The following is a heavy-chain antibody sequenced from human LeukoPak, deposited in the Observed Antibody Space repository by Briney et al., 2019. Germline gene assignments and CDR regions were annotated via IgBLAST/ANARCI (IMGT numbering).Heavy chain of an antibody. CDR2: ISSSSSSSSSYI. Sequence: PGGSLRLSCVASGFTFSSYSMNWVRQAPGKGLEWVTSISSSSSSSSSYIYYADSVKGRFTIPRDNAKNSLYLQMNSPRVEDTAVYYCAELGITMIGGVWGKGTTVTISS. J-gene: IGHJ6*04. V-gene: IGHV3-21*01. CDR3: AELGITMIGGV. CDR1: GFTFSSYS. D-gene: IGHD3-10*02.